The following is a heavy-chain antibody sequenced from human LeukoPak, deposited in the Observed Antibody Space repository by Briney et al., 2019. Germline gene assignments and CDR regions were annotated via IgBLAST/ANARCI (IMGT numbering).Heavy chain of an antibody. CDR3: ARDRTYTSSWYDVYFDY. CDR1: GFTFSSYG. Sequence: KPGGSLRLSCAASGFTFSSYGMHWVRQAPGKGLEWVAFIRYDGSNKYYADSVRGRFTISRDNSKNTLYLQMNGLRAEDTAVYYCARDRTYTSSWYDVYFDYWGQGTLVTVSS. D-gene: IGHD6-13*01. CDR2: IRYDGSNK. V-gene: IGHV3-30*02. J-gene: IGHJ4*02.